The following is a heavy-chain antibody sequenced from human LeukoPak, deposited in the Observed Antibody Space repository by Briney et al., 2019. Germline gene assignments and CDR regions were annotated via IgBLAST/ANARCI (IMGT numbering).Heavy chain of an antibody. V-gene: IGHV3-53*01. D-gene: IGHD5-24*01. Sequence: GGSLRLSCAASGFTVSSNYMSWVRQAPGKGLEWVSGISPNGGITYYADSVKGRFTISRDNSRNTVSLQTNYLRAEDTAIYYCAKDDAWLQYENWGQGILVTVSS. CDR3: AKDDAWLQYEN. CDR1: GFTVSSNY. J-gene: IGHJ4*02. CDR2: ISPNGGIT.